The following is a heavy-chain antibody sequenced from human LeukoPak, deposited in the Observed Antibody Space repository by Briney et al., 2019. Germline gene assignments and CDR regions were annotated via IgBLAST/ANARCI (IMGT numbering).Heavy chain of an antibody. Sequence: GGSLRLSCVVSGFTFSSYWMSWVRQAPGKGLEWVANIKQDGSEKYYVDSVKGRFTMSRDNAKNSLYLQMNSLRAEDTAVYYCARVQWELRGGGRHFEDWGQGGLVTVSS. J-gene: IGHJ4*02. CDR1: GFTFSSYW. D-gene: IGHD1-26*01. V-gene: IGHV3-7*01. CDR2: IKQDGSEK. CDR3: ARVQWELRGGGRHFED.